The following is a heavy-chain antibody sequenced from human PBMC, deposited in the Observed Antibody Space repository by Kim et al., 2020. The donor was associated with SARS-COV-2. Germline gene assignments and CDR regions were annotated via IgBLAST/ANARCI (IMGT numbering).Heavy chain of an antibody. J-gene: IGHJ4*02. V-gene: IGHV3-48*03. D-gene: IGHD1-26*01. Sequence: APSVKGRFTLSRDNAKISLYLQMKSLSAEDTAVYYCARDSSGNYFSDYWGQGTLVTVSS. CDR3: ARDSSGNYFSDY.